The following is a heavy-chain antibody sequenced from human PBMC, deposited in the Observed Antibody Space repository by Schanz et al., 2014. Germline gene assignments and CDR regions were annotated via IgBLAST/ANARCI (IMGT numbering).Heavy chain of an antibody. Sequence: QVHLVQSGAEVKKPGSSVKVSCKASGGTFSTYPINWLRQAPGQGLEWMGRISTSNGNTNYIQKLQGRVTMTTDTSTSTAYMELRSLRSDDTAVYYCARDQSPYTNSSDVRYFDYWGQGTLVTVSS. CDR1: GGTFSTYP. D-gene: IGHD6-6*01. J-gene: IGHJ4*02. CDR3: ARDQSPYTNSSDVRYFDY. V-gene: IGHV1-18*04. CDR2: ISTSNGNT.